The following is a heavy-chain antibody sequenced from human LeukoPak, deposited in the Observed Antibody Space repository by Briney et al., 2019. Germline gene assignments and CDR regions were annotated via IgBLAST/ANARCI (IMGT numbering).Heavy chain of an antibody. CDR1: GGSISSYY. CDR3: ARELRSSGWYGYYFDY. J-gene: IGHJ4*02. Sequence: PSETLSLTCTVSGGSISSYYWSWIRQPPGKGLEWIGYIYYSGSTNYNPSLKSRVTMSVDTSKNQFSLKLSSVTAADTAVYYCARELRSSGWYGYYFDYWGQGTLVTVSS. CDR2: IYYSGST. V-gene: IGHV4-59*12. D-gene: IGHD6-19*01.